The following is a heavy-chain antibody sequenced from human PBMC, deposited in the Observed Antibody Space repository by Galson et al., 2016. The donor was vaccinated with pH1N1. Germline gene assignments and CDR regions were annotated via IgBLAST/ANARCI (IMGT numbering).Heavy chain of an antibody. CDR3: ARGNYYYDSGPLDY. Sequence: SVKVSCKASKGTFSSCAMTWVRQAPGLGLEWMGGIIGMFGTTNYAQKFQGRLTINADEFTSTAYMELTSLRSDDTAVYYCARGNYYYDSGPLDYWGQGTLVTVSS. CDR2: IIGMFGTT. CDR1: KGTFSSCA. V-gene: IGHV1-69*13. J-gene: IGHJ4*02. D-gene: IGHD3-10*01.